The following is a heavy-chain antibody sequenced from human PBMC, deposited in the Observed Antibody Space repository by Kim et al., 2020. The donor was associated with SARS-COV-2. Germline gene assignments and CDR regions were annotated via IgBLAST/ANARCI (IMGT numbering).Heavy chain of an antibody. CDR1: GFTFSSYA. D-gene: IGHD5-12*01. V-gene: IGHV3-23*01. CDR3: AKDLRRKARGSHPLFDY. Sequence: GGSLRLSCAASGFTFSSYAMSWVRQAPGKGLEWVSAISGSGGSTYYADSVKGRFTISRDNSKNTLYLQMNSLRAEDTAVYYCAKDLRRKARGSHPLFDYWGQGTLVTVSS. CDR2: ISGSGGST. J-gene: IGHJ4*02.